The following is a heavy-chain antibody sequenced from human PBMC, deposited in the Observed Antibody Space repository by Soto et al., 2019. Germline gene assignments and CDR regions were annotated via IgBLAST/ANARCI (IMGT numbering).Heavy chain of an antibody. CDR2: IYYTGST. Sequence: SEPLSLTCTVSGGSIGSYYWTWIQQPPGEGLEWIGHIYYTGSTNYNPSLKSRVTISVDTSKNQFSLKLSSVTAADTAVYYCGTLPKNWYYYSGRAVGAKGTTVPVSP. CDR1: GGSIGSYY. D-gene: IGHD1-1*01. CDR3: GTLPKNWYYYSGRAV. J-gene: IGHJ6*04. V-gene: IGHV4-59*08.